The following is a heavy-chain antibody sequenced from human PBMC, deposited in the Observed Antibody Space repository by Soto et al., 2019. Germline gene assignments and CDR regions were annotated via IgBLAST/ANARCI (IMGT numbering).Heavy chain of an antibody. Sequence: EVQVLESGGGLVQPGGSLRLSCAASGFTFSTYAMNWVRQAPGKGLEWVSTISDSGDRTYYADSVKGRFTISRDNSRNTLHLQMSSLRAEDSAVYYCARVWGTYRPPWGVDYWGQGTLVTVSS. J-gene: IGHJ4*02. D-gene: IGHD3-16*02. V-gene: IGHV3-23*01. CDR2: ISDSGDRT. CDR1: GFTFSTYA. CDR3: ARVWGTYRPPWGVDY.